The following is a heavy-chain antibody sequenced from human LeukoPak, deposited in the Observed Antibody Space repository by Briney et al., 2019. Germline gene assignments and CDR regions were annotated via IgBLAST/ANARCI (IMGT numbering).Heavy chain of an antibody. Sequence: GRSLRLSCAASGFTFDDYAMHWVRQAPGKGLEWVSGITWNSVTIGYADSVKGRFTISRDNAKNSLYLQMNSLRAEDTALYYCAKESFSSSSAWSDPWGQGTLVTVSS. J-gene: IGHJ5*02. CDR1: GFTFDDYA. CDR3: AKESFSSSSAWSDP. CDR2: ITWNSVTI. V-gene: IGHV3-9*01. D-gene: IGHD6-6*01.